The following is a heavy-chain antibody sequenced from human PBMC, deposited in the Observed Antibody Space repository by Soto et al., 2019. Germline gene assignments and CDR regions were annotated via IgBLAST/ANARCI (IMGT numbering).Heavy chain of an antibody. Sequence: GGSRKLSVEASGFTFTFYAMTWVGRAQGKGLKWVSGITGSGDITYYADSVKDRFTISRDNSKNTLYLQMNSLRAEDTAVYYCAKEEDSGGYKGFSFDFWGQGALVTVSS. CDR3: AKEEDSGGYKGFSFDF. D-gene: IGHD3-22*01. CDR2: ITGSGDIT. V-gene: IGHV3-23*01. CDR1: GFTFTFYA. J-gene: IGHJ4*02.